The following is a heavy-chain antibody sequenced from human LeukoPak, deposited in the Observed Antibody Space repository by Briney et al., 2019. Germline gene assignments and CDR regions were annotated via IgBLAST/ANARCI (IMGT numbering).Heavy chain of an antibody. CDR1: GFRFSGYN. CDR3: ARGLYRYSSGWHFDY. V-gene: IGHV3-48*04. D-gene: IGHD6-19*01. Sequence: GGSLTLSCAASGFRFSGYNMNWVRQVPGKGLEWVSYIQSVSLTIYYLDSVKGRFTISRDNAKNSLFLQMNSLRVEDTAVYYCARGLYRYSSGWHFDYWGQGILVTVSS. CDR2: IQSVSLTI. J-gene: IGHJ4*02.